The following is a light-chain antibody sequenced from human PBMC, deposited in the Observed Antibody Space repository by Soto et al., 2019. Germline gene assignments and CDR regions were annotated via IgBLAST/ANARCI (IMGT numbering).Light chain of an antibody. J-gene: IGKJ4*01. Sequence: EVVLTQSPATLSVSPGAGATLSCRASQSVGSNLAWYQQKPGQTPRVLIYGASTRATGIPARFSGSGFGTEFTLTISSLQSEDFVVYYCQEYSNWPLLSFGGGTKVDIK. CDR3: QEYSNWPLLS. CDR2: GAS. CDR1: QSVGSN. V-gene: IGKV3-15*01.